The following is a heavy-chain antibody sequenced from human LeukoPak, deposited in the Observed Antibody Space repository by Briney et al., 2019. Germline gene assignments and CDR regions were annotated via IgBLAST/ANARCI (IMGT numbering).Heavy chain of an antibody. CDR2: IYPGDSDT. D-gene: IGHD2-15*01. J-gene: IGHJ4*02. CDR1: GYHFTSYW. Sequence: PGESLQISCQGSGYHFTSYWIGWVRQLPGKGLEWMGIIYPGDSDTRYSPSFQGQVTISADKSSSTAYLQWSSLKASDTAMYYCARPGYCSGGSCYQGDYWGQGTLVTVSS. V-gene: IGHV5-51*01. CDR3: ARPGYCSGGSCYQGDY.